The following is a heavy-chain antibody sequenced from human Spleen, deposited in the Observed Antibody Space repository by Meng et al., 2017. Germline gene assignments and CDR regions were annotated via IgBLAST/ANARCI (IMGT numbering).Heavy chain of an antibody. CDR2: IPHSGSS. V-gene: IGHV4-39*07. Sequence: QLQLQESGPGLVKPSETLSLTCTVSGGSISNTTYYWGWIRQPPGKGLEGIGEIPHSGSSAYNPSLKSRVTMSIDKSKNQFSLTLTSVTAADTAVYYCTRGSGGSVWGQGTLVTVSS. CDR3: TRGSGGSV. J-gene: IGHJ4*02. CDR1: GGSISNTTYY. D-gene: IGHD3-10*01.